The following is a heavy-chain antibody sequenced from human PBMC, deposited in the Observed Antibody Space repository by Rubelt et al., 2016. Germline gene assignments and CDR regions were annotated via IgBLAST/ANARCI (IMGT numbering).Heavy chain of an antibody. CDR1: GGPISHYY. CDR2: INHSGST. Sequence: QVQLQESGPGLVKPSETLSLTCTVSGGPISHYYWNWIRQPPGKGLEWIGEINHSGSTNYNPSLKSRVTISVDTSKNQFALKLSSVTAADTAVYYCARKIASHKGIDPWGQGTLVTVSS. V-gene: IGHV4-59*12. J-gene: IGHJ5*02. CDR3: ARKIASHKGIDP.